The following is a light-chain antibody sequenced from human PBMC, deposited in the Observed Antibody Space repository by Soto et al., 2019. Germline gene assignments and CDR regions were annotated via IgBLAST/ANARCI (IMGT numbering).Light chain of an antibody. CDR1: SSDVGGYNY. CDR3: RSYTSSSIVV. J-gene: IGLJ2*01. V-gene: IGLV2-14*01. CDR2: EVS. Sequence: QSALTQPASVSGSPGQSITISCTGTSSDVGGYNYVSWYQQHPGKAPKLMIYEVSKRPSGVSNRFSGSKSGNTASLTISGLQAEDEADYYCRSYTSSSIVVFGGGTKLTVL.